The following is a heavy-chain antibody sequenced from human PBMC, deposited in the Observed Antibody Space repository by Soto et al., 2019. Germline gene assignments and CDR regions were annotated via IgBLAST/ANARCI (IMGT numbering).Heavy chain of an antibody. CDR3: ARAFSILRYFDWEHALDY. V-gene: IGHV1-18*01. D-gene: IGHD3-9*01. J-gene: IGHJ4*02. CDR2: ISAYNGNT. CDR1: GYTFTSYG. Sequence: QVQLVQSGAEVKKPGASVKVSCKASGYTFTSYGISWVRQAPGQGLEWMGWISAYNGNTNYAQKLQGRVTMTTDPSKSKAYMELRSVRSDDTAVYYCARAFSILRYFDWEHALDYWGQGTLVPVSS.